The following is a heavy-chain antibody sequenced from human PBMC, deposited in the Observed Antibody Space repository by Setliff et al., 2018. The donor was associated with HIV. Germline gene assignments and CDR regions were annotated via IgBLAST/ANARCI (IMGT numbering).Heavy chain of an antibody. J-gene: IGHJ6*02. CDR2: ISASGTT. V-gene: IGHV4-61*02. D-gene: IGHD2-21*02. CDR3: ARAIVAVTAIDHYYYGMDV. Sequence: SETLSLTCTVSGGSISSGGYYWSWIRQPAGKGLEWIGRISASGTTNYNPSLKGRVTISVDTSKNQFSLKLSSVTAADTAVYYCARAIVAVTAIDHYYYGMDVWGQGTTVTVSS. CDR1: GGSISSGGYY.